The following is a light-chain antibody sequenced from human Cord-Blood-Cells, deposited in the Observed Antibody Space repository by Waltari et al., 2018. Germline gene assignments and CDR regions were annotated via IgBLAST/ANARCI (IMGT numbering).Light chain of an antibody. V-gene: IGLV2-23*02. CDR2: EVS. CDR1: SSDVGSYNL. CDR3: CSYAGSSTWV. Sequence: QSALTQPASVSGSPGQSITISCTGTSSDVGSYNLVSWYQQHPGKAPKLMIYEVSKRPIGVSNRFSGSKSGNTASLTSSGLQAEDEADYYCCSYAGSSTWVFGGGTKLTVL. J-gene: IGLJ3*02.